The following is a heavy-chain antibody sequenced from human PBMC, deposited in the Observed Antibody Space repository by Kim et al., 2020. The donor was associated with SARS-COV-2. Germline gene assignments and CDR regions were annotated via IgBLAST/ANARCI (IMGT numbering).Heavy chain of an antibody. CDR1: GFTFSSYA. CDR2: ISYDGSNK. Sequence: GGSLRLSCAASGFTFSSYAMHWVRQAPGKGLEWVAVISYDGSNKYYADSVKGRFTISRDNSKNTLYLQMNSLRAEDTAVYYCARDLAVAGTQDYWGQGTLVTVSS. D-gene: IGHD6-19*01. CDR3: ARDLAVAGTQDY. V-gene: IGHV3-30-3*01. J-gene: IGHJ4*02.